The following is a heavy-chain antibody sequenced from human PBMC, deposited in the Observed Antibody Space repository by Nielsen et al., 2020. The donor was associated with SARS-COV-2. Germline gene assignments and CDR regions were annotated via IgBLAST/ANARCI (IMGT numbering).Heavy chain of an antibody. CDR3: ARVGRIAVDSFDY. V-gene: IGHV3-66*01. CDR2: IYSGGST. D-gene: IGHD6-19*01. J-gene: IGHJ4*02. Sequence: GESLKISCAASGFTVSSNYMSWVRQAPGKGLEWVSVIYSGGSTYYADSVKGRFTISRDNSKNTLYLQMNSLRAEDTAVYYCARVGRIAVDSFDYWGQGTLVTVSS. CDR1: GFTVSSNY.